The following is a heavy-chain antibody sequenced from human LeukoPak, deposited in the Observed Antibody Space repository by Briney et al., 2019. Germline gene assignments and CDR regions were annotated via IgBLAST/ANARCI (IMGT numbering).Heavy chain of an antibody. CDR1: GFTFSSYS. D-gene: IGHD1-1*01. CDR2: ISYDGSNK. V-gene: IGHV3-30*18. J-gene: IGHJ6*02. CDR3: AKARYEVYYYGMDV. Sequence: GGSLRLSCAASGFTFSSYSMNWVRQAPGKGLEWVAVISYDGSNKYYADSVKGRFTISRDNSKNTLYLQMNSLRAEDTAVYYCAKARYEVYYYGMDVWGQGTTVTVSS.